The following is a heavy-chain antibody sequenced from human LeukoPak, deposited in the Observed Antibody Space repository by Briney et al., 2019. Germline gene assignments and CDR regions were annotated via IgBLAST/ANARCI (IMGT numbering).Heavy chain of an antibody. CDR3: ARDAARLVSDAFDI. D-gene: IGHD3-9*01. CDR1: GFTFSSYG. CDR2: ISDSGGST. V-gene: IGHV3-23*01. J-gene: IGHJ3*02. Sequence: GGTLRLSCAASGFTFSSYGMSWVRQAPGKGLEWVSAISDSGGSTYYADSVKGRFTISRDNSKNTLYLQMNSLRAEDTAVYYCARDAARLVSDAFDIWGQGTMVTVSS.